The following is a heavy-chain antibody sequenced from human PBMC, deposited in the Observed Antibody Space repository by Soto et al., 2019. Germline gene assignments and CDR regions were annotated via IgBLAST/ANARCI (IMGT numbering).Heavy chain of an antibody. CDR1: GFTVSSNY. Sequence: GGSLRLSCAASGFTVSSNYMSWVRQAPGKGLEWVSVIYSGGSTYYADSVKGRFTISRDNSKNTLYLQMNSLRAEDTAVYYCARDLKRVCSSTSCYYYYGMDVWGQGTTVTVSS. D-gene: IGHD2-2*01. V-gene: IGHV3-53*01. J-gene: IGHJ6*02. CDR2: IYSGGST. CDR3: ARDLKRVCSSTSCYYYYGMDV.